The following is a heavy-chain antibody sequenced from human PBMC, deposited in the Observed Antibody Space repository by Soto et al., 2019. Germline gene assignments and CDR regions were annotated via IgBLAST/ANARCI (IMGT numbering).Heavy chain of an antibody. D-gene: IGHD6-6*01. CDR3: TRGLASGDY. J-gene: IGHJ4*02. V-gene: IGHV1-46*03. CDR1: GYIFTNFY. CDR2: INPNGVST. Sequence: QVQLVQPGAEVKKPGASVKFYCKASGYIFTNFYIHWVRQAPGQGLAWIGIINPNGVSTNYAQNLQGSVTSTRDTSTSTVYMDLSSLRSEDTAVYYCTRGLASGDYWGQGTLITVSS.